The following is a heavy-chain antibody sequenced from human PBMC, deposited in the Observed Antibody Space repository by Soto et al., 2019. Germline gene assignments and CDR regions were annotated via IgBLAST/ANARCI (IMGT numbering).Heavy chain of an antibody. J-gene: IGHJ5*02. CDR2: VSFDGSNK. D-gene: IGHD6-13*01. CDR1: GFTFSTHA. CDR3: ARDQTGITTAGGGRIDR. Sequence: GGSLRLSCAASGFTFSTHAMHWVRQAPGKGLECVAIVSFDGSNKYYADSVKGRFTISRDNSKNTLYLQMSGLTPEDTAFYYCARDQTGITTAGGGRIDRWGQGTLITVS. V-gene: IGHV3-30-3*01.